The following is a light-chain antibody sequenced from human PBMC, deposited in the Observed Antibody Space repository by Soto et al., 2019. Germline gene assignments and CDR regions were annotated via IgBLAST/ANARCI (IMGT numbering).Light chain of an antibody. Sequence: DVQMTQSPSSLSASVRDRVTITCRASQSISSYLNWYQQKPGKAPKLLIYAATSLQSGVPSRFSGSGSGTDFTLTISSLQPEDFASYYCQQSYSIPYTFGQETKLEIK. V-gene: IGKV1-39*01. CDR1: QSISSY. CDR2: AAT. J-gene: IGKJ2*01. CDR3: QQSYSIPYT.